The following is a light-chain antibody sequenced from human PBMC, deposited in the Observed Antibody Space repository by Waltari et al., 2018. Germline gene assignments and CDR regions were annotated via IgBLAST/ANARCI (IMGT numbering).Light chain of an antibody. V-gene: IGKV1-9*01. J-gene: IGKJ3*01. Sequence: DIQLTQAPSFLSASVGDRVSIACRASQGITNYLAWYQQKPGKAPKLLIYAASTLQSWVPARFSGSGSGTDFTLTISSLQPEDFATYYCQQFHTFTFGPGTKVDIK. CDR2: AAS. CDR3: QQFHTFT. CDR1: QGITNY.